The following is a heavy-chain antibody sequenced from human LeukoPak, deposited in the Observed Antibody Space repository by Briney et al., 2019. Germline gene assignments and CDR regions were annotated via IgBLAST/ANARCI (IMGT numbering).Heavy chain of an antibody. Sequence: GASVKVSCKASGGSFSRYGFSWVRQAPGQGLEWMGGIMPTFDTANYAQKFQGRVTITMDESTSTSYMELRSLRSEDTAVYYCTTFCTSGYSFDYWGQGTLVTVSS. V-gene: IGHV1-69*05. J-gene: IGHJ4*02. CDR1: GGSFSRYG. CDR2: IMPTFDTA. CDR3: TTFCTSGYSFDY. D-gene: IGHD3-22*01.